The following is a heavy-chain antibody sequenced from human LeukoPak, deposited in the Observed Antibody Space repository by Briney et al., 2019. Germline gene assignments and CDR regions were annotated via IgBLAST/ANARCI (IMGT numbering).Heavy chain of an antibody. CDR1: GGSFSGYY. V-gene: IGHV4-59*08. D-gene: IGHD6-6*01. CDR3: ARRGVAARQNWFDP. CDR2: IYYSGST. J-gene: IGHJ5*02. Sequence: PSETLSLTCAVYGGSFSGYYWSWIRQPPGKGLEWIGYIYYSGSTNYNPSLKSRVTISVDTSKNQFSLKLSSVTAADTAVYYCARRGVAARQNWFDPWGQGTLVTVSS.